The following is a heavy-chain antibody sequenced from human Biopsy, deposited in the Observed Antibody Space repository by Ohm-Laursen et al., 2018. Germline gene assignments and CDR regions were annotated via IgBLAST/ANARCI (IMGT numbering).Heavy chain of an antibody. CDR2: VYFTGST. D-gene: IGHD2-15*01. CDR1: GDYIRSYY. V-gene: IGHV4-59*01. Sequence: TLSLTCSVSGDYIRSYYWSWIRQTPEKGLEWIGHVYFTGSTNFNPSLKSRVTISVDTSRVRFSLTLSSVTAADTAIYYCARDRRGDSYMDVWGQGTTVTVSS. CDR3: ARDRRGDSYMDV. J-gene: IGHJ6*02.